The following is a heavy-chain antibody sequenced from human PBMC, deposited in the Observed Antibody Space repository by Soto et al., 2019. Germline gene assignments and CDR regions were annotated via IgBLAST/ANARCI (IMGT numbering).Heavy chain of an antibody. CDR3: ARTLGSSGFDY. V-gene: IGHV1-18*01. CDR2: ISTHNGNT. J-gene: IGHJ4*02. CDR1: GYSFTPYG. Sequence: QVQLVQSGPEVKKPGASVKVSCKASGYSFTPYGIAWVRQAPGQGLEWMGWISTHNGNTKYEQKVQDRVTMTKDTSTTTAYMELRSLRSDDTAMYYCARTLGSSGFDYWGQGTLVAVSS. D-gene: IGHD3-10*01.